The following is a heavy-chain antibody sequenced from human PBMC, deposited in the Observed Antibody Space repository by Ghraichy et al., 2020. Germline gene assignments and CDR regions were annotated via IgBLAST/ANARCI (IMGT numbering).Heavy chain of an antibody. CDR3: VRAIGGSASY. D-gene: IGHD3-16*01. V-gene: IGHV3-7*01. J-gene: IGHJ4*02. Sequence: NINQDGSTIYYLDSVKGRFTISRDNAKNSLYLEMNSLRAEDTDVYYCVRAIGGSASYWGQGNRVSGSS. CDR2: INQDGSTI.